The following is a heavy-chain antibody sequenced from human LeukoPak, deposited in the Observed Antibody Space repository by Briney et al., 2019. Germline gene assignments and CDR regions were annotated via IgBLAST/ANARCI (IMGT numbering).Heavy chain of an antibody. V-gene: IGHV3-30-3*01. D-gene: IGHD5-12*01. CDR2: ISNDGINK. J-gene: IGHJ4*02. CDR1: GFTFSSHN. Sequence: GGSLRLSCAASGFTFSSHNMHWVRQAPGKGLEWVALISNDGINKYCADSVKGRFTISRDNSKTTLYLQMNGLRGEETAVYYCARDGGYSYGHRIDYWGQGTLVTVSS. CDR3: ARDGGYSYGHRIDY.